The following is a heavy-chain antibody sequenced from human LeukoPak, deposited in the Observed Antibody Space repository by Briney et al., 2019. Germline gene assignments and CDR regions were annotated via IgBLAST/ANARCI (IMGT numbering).Heavy chain of an antibody. D-gene: IGHD5-18*01. CDR1: GGSISSGGYY. V-gene: IGHV4-31*03. CDR3: ARGPHLYSYGGLMRYFDL. J-gene: IGHJ2*01. Sequence: SETLSLTCTVSGGSISSGGYYWSWIRQHPGKGLEWIGYIDNSGSTYYNPSLKSRVTISVDTSKNQFSLKLSSVTAADTAAYYCARGPHLYSYGGLMRYFDLWGRGTLVTVSS. CDR2: IDNSGST.